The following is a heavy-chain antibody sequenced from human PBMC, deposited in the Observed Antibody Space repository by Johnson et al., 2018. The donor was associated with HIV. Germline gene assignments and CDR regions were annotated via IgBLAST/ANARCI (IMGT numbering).Heavy chain of an antibody. CDR2: TRNKANSYTT. J-gene: IGHJ3*02. CDR1: GFTFSDHY. V-gene: IGHV3-72*01. D-gene: IGHD4-23*01. Sequence: VQLVESGGGLDQPGGSLRLSCAASGFTFSDHYMDWVRQAPGKGLEWVGRTRNKANSYTTEYAASVKGRFTISRDDSKNSLYLQINSLKTEDTAVYYCPVDTEAFDIWGQGTMVTVSS. CDR3: PVDTEAFDI.